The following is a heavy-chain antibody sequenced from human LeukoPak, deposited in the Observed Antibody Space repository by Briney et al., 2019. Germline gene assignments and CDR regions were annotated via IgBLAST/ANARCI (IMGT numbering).Heavy chain of an antibody. CDR1: GFIFTIYW. V-gene: IGHV3-7*01. J-gene: IGHJ6*03. CDR2: IKQDGSEK. Sequence: GGSLRLSCAASGFIFTIYWMSWVRQAPGKGLEWVANIKQDGSEKYYVDSVKGRFTISRDNAKNSLYLQMNSLRADDTAVYYCARVSSSGWDYYYYYYMDVWGKGTTVTVSS. D-gene: IGHD6-19*01. CDR3: ARVSSSGWDYYYYYYMDV.